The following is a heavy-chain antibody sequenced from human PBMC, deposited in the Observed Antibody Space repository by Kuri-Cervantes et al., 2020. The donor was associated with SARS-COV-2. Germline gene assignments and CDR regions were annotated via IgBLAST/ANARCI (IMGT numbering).Heavy chain of an antibody. CDR1: GFTFSSYA. CDR2: ISYDGSNK. J-gene: IGHJ4*02. V-gene: IGHV3-30-3*01. CDR3: AGDRVGVHDY. Sequence: GESLKISCAASGFTFSSYAMSWVRQAPGKELEWVAIISYDGSNKYYADSVKGRFTISRDNSKNTLYLQMNSLRAEDTAVYYCAGDRVGVHDYWGQGTLVTVSS. D-gene: IGHD2-21*01.